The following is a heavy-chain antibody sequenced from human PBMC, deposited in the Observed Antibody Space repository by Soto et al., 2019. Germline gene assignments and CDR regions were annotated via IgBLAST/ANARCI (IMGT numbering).Heavy chain of an antibody. D-gene: IGHD6-19*01. Sequence: GGSLRLSCSASGFTFKTHAMHWVRQAPGKGLEYVSSIHTGGETTFYADAVKGRFIVSRDNSNNTLDLQMTSLKYEDSGVYYCVKGRAKHCSGRTCGLWMDLWGQGTTVTVSS. V-gene: IGHV3-64D*06. CDR2: IHTGGETT. CDR3: VKGRAKHCSGRTCGLWMDL. J-gene: IGHJ6*02. CDR1: GFTFKTHA.